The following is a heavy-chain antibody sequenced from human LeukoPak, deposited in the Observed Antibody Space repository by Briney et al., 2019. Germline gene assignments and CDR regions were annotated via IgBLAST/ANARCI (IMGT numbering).Heavy chain of an antibody. J-gene: IGHJ6*03. V-gene: IGHV3-30*02. D-gene: IGHD3-22*01. CDR3: AKDELYYYDSSGRHYYYYYYMDV. Sequence: PGGSLRLSCAASGFTFSSYGMHWVRQAPGKGLEWVAFIRYDGSNKYYADSVKGRFTISRDNSKNTLYLQMNSLRAEDTAVYYCAKDELYYYDSSGRHYYYYYYMDVWGKGTTVTISS. CDR2: IRYDGSNK. CDR1: GFTFSSYG.